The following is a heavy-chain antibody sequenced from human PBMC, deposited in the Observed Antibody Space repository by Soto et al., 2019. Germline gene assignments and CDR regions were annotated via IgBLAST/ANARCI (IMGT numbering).Heavy chain of an antibody. CDR2: ISAYNGNT. V-gene: IGHV1-18*01. Sequence: ASVKVSCKASGYTFTSYGISWVRQAPGQGLEWMGWISAYNGNTNYAQKLQGRVTMTTDTSTSTAYMELRSLRSDDTAVYYCARDVRDIVLVPAAMTFDYWGQGTLVTVSS. CDR3: ARDVRDIVLVPAAMTFDY. D-gene: IGHD2-2*01. CDR1: GYTFTSYG. J-gene: IGHJ4*02.